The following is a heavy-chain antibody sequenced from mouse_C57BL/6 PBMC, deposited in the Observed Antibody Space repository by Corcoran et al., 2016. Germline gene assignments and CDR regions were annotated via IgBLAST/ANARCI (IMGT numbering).Heavy chain of an antibody. D-gene: IGHD3-2*02. J-gene: IGHJ4*01. V-gene: IGHV9-3*01. CDR3: ASARQLRLRDAMDY. CDR1: GYTFTTYG. CDR2: INTYSGVP. Sequence: QIQLVQSGPELKKPGETVQISCKASGYTFTTYGMSWVKQAPGKGLKWMGWINTYSGVPTYADDFKGRFAFSLETSASTAYLQINNLKNEDTATYFCASARQLRLRDAMDYWGQGTSVTVSS.